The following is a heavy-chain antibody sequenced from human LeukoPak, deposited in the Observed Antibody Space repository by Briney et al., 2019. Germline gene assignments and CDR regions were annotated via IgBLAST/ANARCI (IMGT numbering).Heavy chain of an antibody. CDR2: ISYDGSNK. V-gene: IGHV3-30-3*01. CDR1: GFTFSSYA. Sequence: PGGSLRLSCAASGFTFSSYAMHWVRQAPGKGLEWVAVISYDGSNKYYADSVKGRFTISRDNSKNTLYLQMNSLRAEDTAVYYCASAAGDFWSGYFDYWGQGTLVTVSS. D-gene: IGHD3-3*01. J-gene: IGHJ4*02. CDR3: ASAAGDFWSGYFDY.